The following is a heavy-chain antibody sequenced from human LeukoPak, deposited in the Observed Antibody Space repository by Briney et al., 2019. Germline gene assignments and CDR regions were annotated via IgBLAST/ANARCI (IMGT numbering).Heavy chain of an antibody. Sequence: SETLSLTCAVYGGSFSGYYWSWIRRPPGKGLEWIGEINHSGSTNYNPSLKSRVTISVDTSKNQFSLKLSSVTAADTAVYYCASTIFGVDLDAFDIWGQGTMVTVSS. CDR1: GGSFSGYY. V-gene: IGHV4-34*01. J-gene: IGHJ3*02. CDR2: INHSGST. CDR3: ASTIFGVDLDAFDI. D-gene: IGHD3-3*01.